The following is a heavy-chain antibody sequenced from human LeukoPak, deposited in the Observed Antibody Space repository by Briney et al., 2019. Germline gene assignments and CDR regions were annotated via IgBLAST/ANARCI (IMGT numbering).Heavy chain of an antibody. D-gene: IGHD6-13*01. Sequence: ASVKVSCRAADSIFTNYGFIWVRQATGQGLEWMGWMNPNSGNTGYAQKFQGRVTMTRNTSISTAYMELSSLRSEDTAVYYCARGYSSSWYNYWGQGTLVTVSS. CDR3: ARGYSSSWYNY. J-gene: IGHJ4*02. CDR2: MNPNSGNT. CDR1: DSIFTNYG. V-gene: IGHV1-8*02.